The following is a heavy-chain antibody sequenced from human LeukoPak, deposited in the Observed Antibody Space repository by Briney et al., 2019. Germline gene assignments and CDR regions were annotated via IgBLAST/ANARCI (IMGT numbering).Heavy chain of an antibody. V-gene: IGHV4-39*07. CDR3: ARARGTMVRGVNPRPLKFDY. J-gene: IGHJ4*02. D-gene: IGHD3-10*01. Sequence: SETLSLTCTVSGGSISSSSYYWGRIRQPPGKGLEWIGEINHSGSTNYNPSLKSRVTISVDTSKNQFSLKLSSVTAADTAVYYCARARGTMVRGVNPRPLKFDYWGQGTLVTVSS. CDR1: GGSISSSSYY. CDR2: INHSGST.